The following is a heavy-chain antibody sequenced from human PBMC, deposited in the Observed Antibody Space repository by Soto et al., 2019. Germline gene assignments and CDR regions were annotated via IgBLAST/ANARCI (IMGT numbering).Heavy chain of an antibody. Sequence: GGSLRLSCAASGFTFSSYAMSWVRQAPGKGLEWVSAISGSGGSTYYADSVKGRFTISRDNSKNTLYLQMNSLRAEDTAVYYCARSYCSSTSCYAGFDYWGQGTLVTVSS. CDR3: ARSYCSSTSCYAGFDY. D-gene: IGHD2-2*01. V-gene: IGHV3-23*01. J-gene: IGHJ4*02. CDR2: ISGSGGST. CDR1: GFTFSSYA.